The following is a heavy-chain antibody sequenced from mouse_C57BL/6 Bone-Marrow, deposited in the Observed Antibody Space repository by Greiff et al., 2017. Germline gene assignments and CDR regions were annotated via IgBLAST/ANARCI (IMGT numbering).Heavy chain of an antibody. Sequence: VQLQQSGAELVNPGASVKLSCKASGYTFTEYTIHWVKQRSGQGLEWIGWFYPGSGSIKYNEKFKDKATLTADKSSSTVYMELSRLTSEDSAVYFCARHEEGYGNYLAWFAYWGQGTLVTVSA. CDR3: ARHEEGYGNYLAWFAY. D-gene: IGHD2-10*02. CDR2: FYPGSGSI. J-gene: IGHJ3*01. V-gene: IGHV1-62-2*01. CDR1: GYTFTEYT.